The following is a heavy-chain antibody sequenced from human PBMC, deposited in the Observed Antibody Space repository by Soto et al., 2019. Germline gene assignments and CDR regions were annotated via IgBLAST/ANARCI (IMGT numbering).Heavy chain of an antibody. CDR2: IRSRDSGGRT. J-gene: IGHJ6*02. CDR1: GFTFGDYA. V-gene: IGHV3-49*04. Sequence: GGSLRLSCTASGFTFGDYAMSWVRQAPGKGLEGVGFIRSRDSGGRTEYPAQVHGNFTISSDDTKSIAYQQMNSLKTEDTAVYYCTRVGTYYYGMDVWGQGTTVTVSS. D-gene: IGHD1-26*01. CDR3: TRVGTYYYGMDV.